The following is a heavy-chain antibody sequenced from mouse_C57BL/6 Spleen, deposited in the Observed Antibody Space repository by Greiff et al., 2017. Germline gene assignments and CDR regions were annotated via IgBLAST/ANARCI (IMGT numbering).Heavy chain of an antibody. Sequence: EVQLVESGGGLVKPGGSLKLSCAASGFTFSDYGMHWVRQAPEKGLEWVAYISRGSSTFYYADTVKGRFTFSRDNAKNTLLQQMTSLRSEDTAMYYCARQGPFYCGKEGYATDYWGQGTSVTVSS. D-gene: IGHD2-1*01. J-gene: IGHJ4*01. V-gene: IGHV5-17*01. CDR1: GFTFSDYG. CDR2: ISRGSSTF. CDR3: ARQGPFYCGKEGYATDY.